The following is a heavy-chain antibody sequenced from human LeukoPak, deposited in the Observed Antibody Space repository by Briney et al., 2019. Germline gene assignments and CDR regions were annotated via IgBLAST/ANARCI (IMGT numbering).Heavy chain of an antibody. CDR1: GGSISSGEYH. CDR3: ASESEGWFDP. CDR2: IYYSGST. Sequence: PSETLSLTCTVSGGSISSGEYHWTWIRQPPGKGLEWIGNIYYSGSTYYKSSLKSRITISVDTSKNRFSLKLSSVTAADTAVYYCASESEGWFDPWGQGTLVTVSS. V-gene: IGHV4-30-4*01. J-gene: IGHJ5*02.